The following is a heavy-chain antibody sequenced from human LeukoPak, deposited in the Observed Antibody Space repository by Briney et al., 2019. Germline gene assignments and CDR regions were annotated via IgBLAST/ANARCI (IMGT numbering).Heavy chain of an antibody. D-gene: IGHD3-10*01. CDR2: IIPILGIA. CDR3: DSYYGSGPDGY. Sequence: SVKVSCKASGYTFTSYGISWVRQAPGQGLEWMGRIIPILGIANYAQKFQGRVTITADKSTSTAYMELSSLRSEDTAVYYCDSYYGSGPDGYWGQGTLVTVSS. V-gene: IGHV1-69*04. J-gene: IGHJ4*02. CDR1: GYTFTSYG.